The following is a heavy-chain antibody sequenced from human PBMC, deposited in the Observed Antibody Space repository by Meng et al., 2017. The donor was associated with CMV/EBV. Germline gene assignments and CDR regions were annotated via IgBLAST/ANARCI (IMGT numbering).Heavy chain of an antibody. CDR2: ISSSSSYI. D-gene: IGHD1-26*01. J-gene: IGHJ4*02. CDR3: ARGRLGSYSSFDY. Sequence: GGSLRLSCAASGFTFSSYSMNWVRPAPGKGLEWVSSISSSSSYIYYADSVKGRFTISRDNAKNSLYLQMNSLRAEDTAVYYCARGRLGSYSSFDYWGQGTLVTVSS. V-gene: IGHV3-21*01. CDR1: GFTFSSYS.